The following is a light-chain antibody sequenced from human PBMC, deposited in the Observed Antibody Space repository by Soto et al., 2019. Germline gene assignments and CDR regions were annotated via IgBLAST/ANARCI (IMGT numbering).Light chain of an antibody. CDR3: SSYSISTAYL. V-gene: IGLV2-14*01. CDR2: EVN. CDR1: SSDVGGYDY. Sequence: LTRPAPVSGSPGQSITISCTGTSSDVGGYDYVSWYQLHPGKAPKLMVFEVNNRPSGVSYRFSGSKSGNTASLTISGLQAEDESDYFCSSYSISTAYLFGTGTKVTVL. J-gene: IGLJ1*01.